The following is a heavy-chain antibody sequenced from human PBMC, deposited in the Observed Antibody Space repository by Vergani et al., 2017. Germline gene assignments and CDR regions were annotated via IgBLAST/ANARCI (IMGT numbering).Heavy chain of an antibody. J-gene: IGHJ3*02. V-gene: IGHV4-4*07. CDR3: ARSPDYDYIWGSYRYKVEDAFDI. D-gene: IGHD3-16*02. Sequence: QVQLQESGPGLVKPSETLSLTCTVSGGSISSYYWSWIRQPAGKGLEWIGRIYTSGSTNYNPSLKSRVTMSVDTSKNQFSLKLSSVTAADTAVYYCARSPDYDYIWGSYRYKVEDAFDIWGQGTMVTVSS. CDR2: IYTSGST. CDR1: GGSISSYY.